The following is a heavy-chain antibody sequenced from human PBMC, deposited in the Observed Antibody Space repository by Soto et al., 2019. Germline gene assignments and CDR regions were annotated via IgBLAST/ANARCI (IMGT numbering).Heavy chain of an antibody. J-gene: IGHJ5*02. Sequence: SPTLSLTCAISGDSVSSNSAAWNWIRQSPSRGPEWLGRTYYRSKWYNDYAVSVKSRITINPDTSKNQFSLQLNSVTPEDTAVYYCARVKRQWLVHDWFDPWGRGTLVTVSS. CDR3: ARVKRQWLVHDWFDP. D-gene: IGHD6-19*01. CDR1: GDSVSSNSAA. CDR2: TYYRSKWYN. V-gene: IGHV6-1*01.